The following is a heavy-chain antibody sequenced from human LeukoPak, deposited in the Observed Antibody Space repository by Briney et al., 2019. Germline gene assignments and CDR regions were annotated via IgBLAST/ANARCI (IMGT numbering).Heavy chain of an antibody. D-gene: IGHD3-22*01. Sequence: GGSLRLSCAASGFTFSSYEMNWVRQAPGNGLEWVSYINSSANTIYYADSVKGRFTISRDNAKNSLYLQMNSLRAEDTAVYYCATRGYYYDSGGYSYFDYWGQGTLVTVSS. J-gene: IGHJ4*02. CDR2: INSSANTI. CDR1: GFTFSSYE. CDR3: ATRGYYYDSGGYSYFDY. V-gene: IGHV3-48*03.